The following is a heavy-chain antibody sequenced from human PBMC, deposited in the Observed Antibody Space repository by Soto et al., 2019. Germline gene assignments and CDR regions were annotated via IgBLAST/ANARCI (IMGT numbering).Heavy chain of an antibody. CDR3: ARSPDSSGYYPRRYYYGMDV. CDR1: RCSIPSSNW. J-gene: IGHJ6*02. CDR2: IYHSGST. Sequence: SATLSLTCAFARCSIPSSNWWSWVRQPPGRGLEWIGEIYHSGSTNYNPSLKSRVTISVDKSKNQFSLKLSSVTAADTAVYYCARSPDSSGYYPRRYYYGMDVWGQGTTVT. D-gene: IGHD3-22*01. V-gene: IGHV4-4*02.